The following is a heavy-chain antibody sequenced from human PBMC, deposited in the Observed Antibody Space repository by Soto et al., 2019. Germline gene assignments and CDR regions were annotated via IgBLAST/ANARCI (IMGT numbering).Heavy chain of an antibody. V-gene: IGHV3-23*01. CDR3: AKEGDTCHSNTCYKYFDS. CDR1: GFTFSSYA. J-gene: IGHJ4*02. Sequence: EVQLLESGGGLVQPGGSLRLSCAASGFTFSSYAMSWVRQAPGKGLEWVSAISGSGGSTYYADSGKGRFTISRDNSKNTLYLQMNSLRAEDTAVYYCAKEGDTCHSNTCYKYFDSWGQGTLVTVSS. D-gene: IGHD2-2*02. CDR2: ISGSGGST.